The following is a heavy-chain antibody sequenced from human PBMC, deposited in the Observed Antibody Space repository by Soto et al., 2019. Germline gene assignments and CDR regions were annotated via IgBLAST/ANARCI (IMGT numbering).Heavy chain of an antibody. D-gene: IGHD3-22*01. CDR1: GFTFSTYW. CDR2: IKTDGTYA. V-gene: IGHV3-74*01. CDR3: AAGGSGYYAN. J-gene: IGHJ4*02. Sequence: EVQLVESGGDLVQPGGSLRLSCAASGFTFSTYWMHWVRQAPGKGLLWVSRIKTDGTYATYADSVKGRFTISRDNAKNTLYLQMNSLRVEDAAVYYCAAGGSGYYANWVQRTLVTVSS.